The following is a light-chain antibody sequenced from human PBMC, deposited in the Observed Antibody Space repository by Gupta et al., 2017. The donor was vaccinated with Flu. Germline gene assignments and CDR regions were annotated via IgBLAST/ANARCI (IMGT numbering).Light chain of an antibody. CDR1: SSDVGAYNY. Sequence: QSALTQPPSASGSPGQSVTISRTGNSSDVGAYNYVSWYQHHPGKAPKLIISKFSKRPSGVPYRFSVSKSGNTTYLTVSGLQAEDEAEYYCSSYTGIRNYYVFGTGTKVTVL. CDR3: SSYTGIRNYYV. J-gene: IGLJ1*01. CDR2: KFS. V-gene: IGLV2-8*01.